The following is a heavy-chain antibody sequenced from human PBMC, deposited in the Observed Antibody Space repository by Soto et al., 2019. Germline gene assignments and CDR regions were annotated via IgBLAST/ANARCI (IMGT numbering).Heavy chain of an antibody. J-gene: IGHJ4*02. Sequence: GGSLRLSCAASGFTFSSYAMSWVRQAPGKGLEWVSAISGSGGSTYYADSVKGRFTISRDNSKNTLYLQMNSLRAEDTAVYYCAIPPAGGSSGLFKNWGQGTLVTVSS. CDR2: ISGSGGST. CDR3: AIPPAGGSSGLFKN. V-gene: IGHV3-23*01. CDR1: GFTFSSYA. D-gene: IGHD6-19*01.